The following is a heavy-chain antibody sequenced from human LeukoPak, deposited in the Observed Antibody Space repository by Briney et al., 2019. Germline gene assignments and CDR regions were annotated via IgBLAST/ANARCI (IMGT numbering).Heavy chain of an antibody. CDR2: IYYSGST. V-gene: IGHV4-30-4*08. Sequence: SQTLSLTCTVSGGSIGSGDYYWSWIRQPPGKGLEWIGYIYYSGSTYYNPSLKSRATISVDTSKNQFSLKLSSVTAADTAVYYCARVPWQWLVRGAFDIWGQGTMVTVSS. CDR3: ARVPWQWLVRGAFDI. CDR1: GGSIGSGDYY. J-gene: IGHJ3*02. D-gene: IGHD6-19*01.